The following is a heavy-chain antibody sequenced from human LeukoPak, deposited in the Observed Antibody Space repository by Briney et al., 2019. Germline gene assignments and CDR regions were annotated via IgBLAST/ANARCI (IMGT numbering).Heavy chain of an antibody. CDR2: LHPTGST. CDR3: VRDRGDYSGDPGYFEY. CDR1: GASISTGYYY. D-gene: IGHD4-23*01. Sequence: SETLSLTCTVSGASISTGYYYWTWLRQHPGTGLEWLGCLHPTGSTYYNPSLKSRLSISAGTSKNQFSLRLSSATVADTAVYYCVRDRGDYSGDPGYFEYWGQGILVTVSS. V-gene: IGHV4-31*03. J-gene: IGHJ4*02.